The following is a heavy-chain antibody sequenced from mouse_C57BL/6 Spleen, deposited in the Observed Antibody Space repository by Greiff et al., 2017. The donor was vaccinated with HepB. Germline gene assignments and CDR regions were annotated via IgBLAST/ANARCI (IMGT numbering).Heavy chain of an antibody. V-gene: IGHV2-2*01. CDR1: GFSLTSYG. D-gene: IGHD6-1*01. Sequence: QVQLQQSGPGLVQPSQSLSITCTVSGFSLTSYGVHWVRQSPGKGLEWLGVIWSGGSTDYNAAFISRLSISKDNSKSQVFFKMNSLQADDTAIYYCARNPLGPDYFDYWGQGTTLTVSS. CDR3: ARNPLGPDYFDY. J-gene: IGHJ2*01. CDR2: IWSGGST.